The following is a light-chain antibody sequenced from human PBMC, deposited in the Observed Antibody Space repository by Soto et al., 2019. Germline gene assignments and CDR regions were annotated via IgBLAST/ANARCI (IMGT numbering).Light chain of an antibody. V-gene: IGKV1-33*01. J-gene: IGKJ4*01. CDR3: QQFDSVPLT. Sequence: DVQMNQSPSSLSASVGDRVTITCQASHDIGTYLNWYQHKPGKAPKLLIFDTSHLATGVPARFSGRGSDTYFTFTITNLQPEDYAVYYCQQFDSVPLTFGGGTHVEI. CDR1: HDIGTY. CDR2: DTS.